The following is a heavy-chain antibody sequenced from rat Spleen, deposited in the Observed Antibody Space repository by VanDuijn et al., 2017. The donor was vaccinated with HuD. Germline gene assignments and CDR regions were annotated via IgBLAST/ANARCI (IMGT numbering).Heavy chain of an antibody. CDR3: ARADTLAAMGHY. Sequence: QVQLKESGPGLVQPSQTLSLTCTVSGFSLTSNGVSWVRQPPGKGLEWIAAISSGGSTYYNSALKSRLSISRDTSKSQVFLKMNNLQTEDTAMYFCARADTLAAMGHYWGQGVMATVSS. CDR1: GFSLTSNG. J-gene: IGHJ2*01. V-gene: IGHV2S12*01. CDR2: ISSGGST. D-gene: IGHD1-2*01.